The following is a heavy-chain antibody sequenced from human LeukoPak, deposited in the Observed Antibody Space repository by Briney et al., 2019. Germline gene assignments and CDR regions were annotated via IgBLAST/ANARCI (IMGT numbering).Heavy chain of an antibody. D-gene: IGHD6-13*01. V-gene: IGHV4-34*01. J-gene: IGHJ3*02. CDR2: INHSGST. Sequence: SETLSLTCAVYGGSFSGYYWSWIRQPPGKGLEWIGEINHSGSTYYNPSLKSRVTISVDTSKNQFSLKLSSVTAADTAVYYCARVLYSSSFKDAFDIWGQGTMVTVSS. CDR3: ARVLYSSSFKDAFDI. CDR1: GGSFSGYY.